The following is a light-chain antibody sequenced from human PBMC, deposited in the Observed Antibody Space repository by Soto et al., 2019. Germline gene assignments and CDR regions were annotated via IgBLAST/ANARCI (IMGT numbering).Light chain of an antibody. CDR2: KAS. V-gene: IGKV1-5*03. Sequence: DIQMTQSPSTLSASVGERVTITCRSSQSISSWLAWYQQKPGKAPKLLIFKASSLESGVPSRFSGSGSGTEFTLTISRLQPDYFANYYCQQYNSYWTFGQGTKVEIK. J-gene: IGKJ1*01. CDR3: QQYNSYWT. CDR1: QSISSW.